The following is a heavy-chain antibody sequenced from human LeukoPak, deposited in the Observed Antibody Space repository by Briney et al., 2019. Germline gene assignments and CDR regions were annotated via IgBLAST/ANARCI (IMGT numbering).Heavy chain of an antibody. CDR1: GVSISSTNW. D-gene: IGHD6-19*01. V-gene: IGHV4-4*02. Sequence: SGTLSLTCAVSGVSISSTNWWSWVRQPPGKGLEWIGEVFHSGSTNYNPSLKSRVTMSVDTSKDQFSLELTSVTAADTAVYYCARAVAGTNGDFDYWGQGTLVIVSS. J-gene: IGHJ4*02. CDR3: ARAVAGTNGDFDY. CDR2: VFHSGST.